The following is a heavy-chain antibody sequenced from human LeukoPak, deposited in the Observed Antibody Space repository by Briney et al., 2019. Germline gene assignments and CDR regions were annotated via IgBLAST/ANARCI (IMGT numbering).Heavy chain of an antibody. D-gene: IGHD5-18*01. CDR3: AGQLWTNYNWFDL. CDR2: IIPILGIA. J-gene: IGHJ5*02. CDR1: GGTFSSYT. Sequence: SVKVSCKASGGTFSSYTISWVRQAPGQGLEWMGGIIPILGIANYAQKFQGRVTITADKSTSTAYMELSSLRSEDTAVYYCAGQLWTNYNWFDLWGQGTLVTVSS. V-gene: IGHV1-69*10.